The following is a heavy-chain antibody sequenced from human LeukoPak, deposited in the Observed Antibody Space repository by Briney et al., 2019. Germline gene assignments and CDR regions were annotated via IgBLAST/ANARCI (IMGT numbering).Heavy chain of an antibody. Sequence: PGGSLRLSCAASGFTFSSYGMHWVRQGTGKGLEWVSGIGTAGDTHYPDSVKGRFTISRENAKNSLYLQMNSLRAEDTAVYYYARDQGEVAPDYYYGMDVWGQGTTVTVSS. CDR3: ARDQGEVAPDYYYGMDV. D-gene: IGHD2-15*01. CDR1: GFTFSSYG. J-gene: IGHJ6*02. V-gene: IGHV3-13*01. CDR2: IGTAGDT.